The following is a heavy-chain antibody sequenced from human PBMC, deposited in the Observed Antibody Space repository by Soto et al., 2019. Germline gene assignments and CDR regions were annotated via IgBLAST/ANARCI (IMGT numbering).Heavy chain of an antibody. V-gene: IGHV3-33*01. D-gene: IGHD1-26*01. Sequence: GGSLRLSCAASGVIFSNFGMHWVRPAAGKGLEWVGIIWHDGSNKYYADSVEGRFTISRDNSKNTVYLQMNSLRGEDTGIYYCAGFYVAAGAAPLEYWGQGALVTVSS. CDR2: IWHDGSNK. CDR1: GVIFSNFG. J-gene: IGHJ4*02. CDR3: AGFYVAAGAAPLEY.